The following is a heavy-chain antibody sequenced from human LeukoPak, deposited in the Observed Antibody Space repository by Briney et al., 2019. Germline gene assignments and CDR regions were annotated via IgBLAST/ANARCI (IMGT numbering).Heavy chain of an antibody. CDR3: ARQLTSGWSPNYGMDV. D-gene: IGHD6-19*01. Sequence: GESLKISCKGSGNSFTYYWIGWVRQMPGKGLEWMGIIYPGDSDTRYSPSFQGQVTISADKSISTAYLQWSSLKASDTAMYYCARQLTSGWSPNYGMDVWGQGTTVTVSS. CDR2: IYPGDSDT. J-gene: IGHJ6*02. CDR1: GNSFTYYW. V-gene: IGHV5-51*01.